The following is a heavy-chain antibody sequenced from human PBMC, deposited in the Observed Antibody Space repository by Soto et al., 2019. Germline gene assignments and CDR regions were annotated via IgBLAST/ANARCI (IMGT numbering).Heavy chain of an antibody. CDR3: AKEAEAFDY. V-gene: IGHV3-30-3*02. Sequence: QVQLVESGGGVVQPGRSLRLSCAASRFTFSSYAMHWVRQAPGKALEWVAVISYDGSNKYYADSVKGRFTISRDNSKNTLNLQMNSLRGEDTAVYYCAKEAEAFDYWGQGTLVTVSS. CDR1: RFTFSSYA. J-gene: IGHJ4*02. CDR2: ISYDGSNK.